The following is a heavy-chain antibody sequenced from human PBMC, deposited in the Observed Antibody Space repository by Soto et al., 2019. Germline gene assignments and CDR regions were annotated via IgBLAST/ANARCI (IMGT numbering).Heavy chain of an antibody. D-gene: IGHD3-10*01. CDR3: GRGLPPDI. CDR1: GGTLGSYV. V-gene: IGHV1-69*18. J-gene: IGHJ4*02. Sequence: QVQLVQSGPEVKKPGSSVKISCKASGGTLGSYVFSWVRQAPGHGLEWMGRITPVFGTTSYAQNFQDRLTVSADESTTTIHADLSGLTSDDTAVYYCGRGLPPDIWGQGTLVTVSS. CDR2: ITPVFGTT.